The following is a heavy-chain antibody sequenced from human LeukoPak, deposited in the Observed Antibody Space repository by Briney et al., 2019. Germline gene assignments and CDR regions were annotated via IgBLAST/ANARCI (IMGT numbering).Heavy chain of an antibody. CDR2: IYYSGSP. V-gene: IGHV4-39*07. CDR1: GGSISTSTYY. Sequence: SETLSLTCTVSGGSISTSTYYWGWIRQPPGKGLEWIGSIYYSGSPYYNPSLKSRVTISVDTSNNQFSLKLSSVTAADTAVYYCARADRPKSVTTYAFDIWGQGTMVTVSS. CDR3: ARADRPKSVTTYAFDI. J-gene: IGHJ3*02. D-gene: IGHD4-17*01.